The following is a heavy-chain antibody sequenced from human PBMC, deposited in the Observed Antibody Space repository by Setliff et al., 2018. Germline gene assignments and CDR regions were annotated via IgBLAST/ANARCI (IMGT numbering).Heavy chain of an antibody. CDR1: GYNFRGHG. D-gene: IGHD5-12*01. CDR2: INPYSDGT. CDR3: ARSSRSGYYHQRDSFDI. J-gene: IGHJ3*02. V-gene: IGHV1-18*01. Sequence: ASVKVSCKASGYNFRGHGINWVRQAPGQGPEWMGWINPYSDGTSYAEKVQDRVTMTTDTSTNTAYLEVRNLRSDDTAIYFCARSSRSGYYHQRDSFDIWGQGTRVTVSS.